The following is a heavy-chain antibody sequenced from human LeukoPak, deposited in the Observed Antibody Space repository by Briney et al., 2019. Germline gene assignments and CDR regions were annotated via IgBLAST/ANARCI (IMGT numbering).Heavy chain of an antibody. D-gene: IGHD3-3*01. Sequence: ASVKVSCKASGYTFTSYGISWVRQAPGQGLEWMGWISIYNGNTDYAQKLRGRVTMTTDTSTSTAYLELRGLRSDDTAVYYCERITYDFWSGYYMPDDPWGQGTLVTVSS. V-gene: IGHV1-18*01. CDR1: GYTFTSYG. CDR2: ISIYNGNT. J-gene: IGHJ5*02. CDR3: ERITYDFWSGYYMPDDP.